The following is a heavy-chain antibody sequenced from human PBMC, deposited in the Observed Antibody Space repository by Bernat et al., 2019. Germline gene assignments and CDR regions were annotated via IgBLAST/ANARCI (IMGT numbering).Heavy chain of an antibody. D-gene: IGHD3-3*01. CDR3: AREQTELFHDFWSGYEGRYYYFYYMDV. J-gene: IGHJ6*03. CDR1: GGSFSGYY. Sequence: QVQLQQWGAGLLKPSETLSLTCAVYGGSFSGYYWSWIRQPPSKGLAWVGELNHSVSTHYNPSLATRVTISIDSSRNQFSLKLSYVTAADTAVYYCAREQTELFHDFWSGYEGRYYYFYYMDVWGEGTSVTVSS. CDR2: LNHSVST. V-gene: IGHV4-34*01.